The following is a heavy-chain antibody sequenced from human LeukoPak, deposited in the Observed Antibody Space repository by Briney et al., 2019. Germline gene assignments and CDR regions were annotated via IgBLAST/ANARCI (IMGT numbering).Heavy chain of an antibody. CDR2: MNQDGSEK. Sequence: PGGSLRLSCAASGFTFSSYWMTWVRQAPGKGLEWVANMNQDGSEKYYVDSVKGRFTISRGNAKNSLYLQMNSLRAEDTAVYYCARDAALYRLFDYWGQGTLVTVSS. D-gene: IGHD2-15*01. CDR1: GFTFSSYW. J-gene: IGHJ4*02. V-gene: IGHV3-7*01. CDR3: ARDAALYRLFDY.